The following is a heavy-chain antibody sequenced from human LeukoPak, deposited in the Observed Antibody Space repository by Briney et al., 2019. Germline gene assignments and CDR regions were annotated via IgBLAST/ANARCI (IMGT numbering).Heavy chain of an antibody. V-gene: IGHV1-18*01. CDR3: ARSDLWFGESPDYYMDV. CDR2: ISAYNGNT. CDR1: GYTFTSYG. D-gene: IGHD3-10*01. J-gene: IGHJ6*03. Sequence: GASVKVSCKAPGYTFTSYGISWVRQAPGQGLEWMGWISAYNGNTNYAQKLQGRVTMTTDTSTSTAYMELRGLRSDDTAVYYCARSDLWFGESPDYYMDVWGKGTTVTVSS.